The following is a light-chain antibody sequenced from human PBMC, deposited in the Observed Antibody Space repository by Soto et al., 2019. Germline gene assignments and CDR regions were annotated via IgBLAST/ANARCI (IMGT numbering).Light chain of an antibody. CDR3: QHYDNLPF. CDR2: DAS. CDR1: QDIRNY. Sequence: IQMTQSPSSLSASVGDRVTITCQASQDIRNYLNWYQQKPVKAPKLLIYDASNLEIGVPSRFSGSGSVTHFTFTISSLQPEDIATYYCQHYDNLPFFGPRTKVDIK. V-gene: IGKV1-33*01. J-gene: IGKJ3*01.